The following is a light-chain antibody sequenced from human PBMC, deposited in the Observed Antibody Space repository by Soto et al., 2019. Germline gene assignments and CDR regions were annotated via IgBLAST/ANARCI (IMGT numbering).Light chain of an antibody. CDR3: QQYASAPLT. CDR2: DAS. CDR1: QSVGKNY. J-gene: IGKJ4*01. Sequence: EIVLTQSLGPLSLSPGERATLSCRASQSVGKNYLAWFQQKPGQAPRLLLYDASSRATGVPDRFSGSGSGTDFTLTISRLEPEDVAVYYCQQYASAPLTFGGGTKVEIK. V-gene: IGKV3-20*01.